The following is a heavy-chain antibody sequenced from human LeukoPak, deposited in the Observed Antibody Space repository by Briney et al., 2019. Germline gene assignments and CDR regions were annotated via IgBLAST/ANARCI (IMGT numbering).Heavy chain of an antibody. Sequence: ASVKVSCKASGYTFTGYYMHWVRQAPGQGLEWMGWINPNSGGTNYAQKFQGRVTMTRDTSTSTAYMELRSLRSDDTAVYYCAREVDGDYGIDYWGQGTLVTVSS. V-gene: IGHV1-2*02. CDR1: GYTFTGYY. CDR3: AREVDGDYGIDY. D-gene: IGHD4-17*01. J-gene: IGHJ4*02. CDR2: INPNSGGT.